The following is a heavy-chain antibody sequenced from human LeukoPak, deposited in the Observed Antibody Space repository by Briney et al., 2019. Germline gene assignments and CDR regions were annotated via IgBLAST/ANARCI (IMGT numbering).Heavy chain of an antibody. CDR1: GGSIRSSTYY. J-gene: IGHJ4*02. CDR3: ARTISSGWVDY. V-gene: IGHV4-39*07. CDR2: ISYSGST. Sequence: SETLSLTCTVSGGSIRSSTYYWGWIRQPPGKELEWIGSISYSGSTYYNPSLKSRITISVDTSKNQFSLKLSSVTAADTAVYYCARTISSGWVDYWGQGTLVTVSS. D-gene: IGHD6-19*01.